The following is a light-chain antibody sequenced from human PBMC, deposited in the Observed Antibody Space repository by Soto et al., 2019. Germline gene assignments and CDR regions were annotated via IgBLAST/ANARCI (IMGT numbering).Light chain of an antibody. Sequence: DIQMTQSPSILSASVGDRVTITCRASQSISSWLAWYQQKPGKAPNLLIHKASHLESGVPSRFSGSGSGTEFTLTISSLQPDDFAIYYCQQYADSSPTFGGGTKVDI. J-gene: IGKJ4*01. CDR3: QQYADSSPT. V-gene: IGKV1-5*03. CDR2: KAS. CDR1: QSISSW.